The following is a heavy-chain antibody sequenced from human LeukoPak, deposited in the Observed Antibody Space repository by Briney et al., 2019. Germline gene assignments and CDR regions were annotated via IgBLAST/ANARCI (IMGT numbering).Heavy chain of an antibody. CDR2: ILNSGIT. Sequence: SETLSLTCSVSGASIGSHYWTWIRQPPGKGLEWIGYILNSGITKYNPSLKSRVTLSVDTSKNQFSLKLNSVTAADTAVYFCAADGGFGGFGNWGQGTLVIVSS. CDR3: AADGGFGGFGN. CDR1: GASIGSHY. D-gene: IGHD2-15*01. J-gene: IGHJ4*02. V-gene: IGHV4-59*11.